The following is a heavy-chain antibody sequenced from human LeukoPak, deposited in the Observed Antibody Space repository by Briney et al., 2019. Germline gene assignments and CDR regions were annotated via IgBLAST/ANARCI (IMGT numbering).Heavy chain of an antibody. CDR3: AREGPLLGFDL. D-gene: IGHD1-26*01. CDR2: IYYSGST. J-gene: IGHJ2*01. V-gene: IGHV4-59*01. CDR1: GGSISSYY. Sequence: SETLSLTCTVSGGSISSYYWSWIRQPPGKGLEWIGYIYYSGSTNYIPSLKSRVTISVDTSKNQFSLKLSSVTAADTAVYYCAREGPLLGFDLWGRGTLVTVSS.